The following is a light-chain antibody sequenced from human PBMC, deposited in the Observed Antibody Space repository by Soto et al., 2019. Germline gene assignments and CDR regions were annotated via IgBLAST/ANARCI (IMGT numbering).Light chain of an antibody. CDR3: CSYASSRTYV. CDR2: EDT. Sequence: QSVLTQPASVSGSPGQLITISCTGTSSDVGTYNLVSWYQQHPGNAPKLVIYEDTKRPSGVSNRFSGSKSGNTASLTISGLQAEDEADYYCCSYASSRTYVFGTGTKVTVL. J-gene: IGLJ1*01. CDR1: SSDVGTYNL. V-gene: IGLV2-23*01.